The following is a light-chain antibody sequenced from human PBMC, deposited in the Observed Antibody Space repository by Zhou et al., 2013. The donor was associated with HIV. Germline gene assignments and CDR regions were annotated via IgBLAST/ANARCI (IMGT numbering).Light chain of an antibody. J-gene: IGKJ5*01. CDR2: AAS. Sequence: DIQMTQSPSSLSASVGDRVTITCRASQDISNYLAWLQQKPGKAPKSLISAASTLESGVPLRFSGSRSGTDFTLTINNLQSEDFATYYCEQYHSYPITFGQGHDW. V-gene: IGKV1-16*01. CDR3: EQYHSYPIT. CDR1: QDISNY.